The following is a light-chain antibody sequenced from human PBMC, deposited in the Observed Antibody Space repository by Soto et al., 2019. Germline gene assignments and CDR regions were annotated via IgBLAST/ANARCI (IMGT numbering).Light chain of an antibody. CDR2: HAS. CDR3: QHYNNWPPWT. CDR1: QGISSY. V-gene: IGKV1-8*01. Sequence: AIRMTQSPSSFSASTGDRVTITCRASQGISSYLAWYQQKPGKVPNLLIYHASSLVTGVPSRFSGSGSGTEFTLTISSLQSEDFAVYYCQHYNNWPPWTFGQGTKVDIK. J-gene: IGKJ1*01.